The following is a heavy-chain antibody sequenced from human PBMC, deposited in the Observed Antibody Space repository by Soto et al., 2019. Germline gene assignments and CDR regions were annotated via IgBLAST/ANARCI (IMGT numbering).Heavy chain of an antibody. CDR1: GGSFSGYY. V-gene: IGHV4-34*01. CDR2: INHSGST. Sequence: QVQLQQWGAGLLKPSETLSLTCAVYGGSFSGYYWTWIRQPPGTGLEWIGEINHSGSTNYNPSLKSRVTRSVDTSKNQFPLKMTSVTAADTAVYYWARDKITGLFDYWGQGTLVTVSS. D-gene: IGHD2-8*02. J-gene: IGHJ4*02. CDR3: ARDKITGLFDY.